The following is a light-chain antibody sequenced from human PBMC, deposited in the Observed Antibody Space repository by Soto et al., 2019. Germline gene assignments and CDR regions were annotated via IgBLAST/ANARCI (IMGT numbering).Light chain of an antibody. CDR3: QQYNNWPLYT. CDR2: GAF. J-gene: IGKJ2*01. V-gene: IGKV3-15*01. CDR1: QSVAFH. Sequence: EIVMTQSPATLSVSPGETATLSCRASQSVAFHLAWYQQKPGQGPRLLIYGAFTRATGIPARFSGSGSGTEFTLTISSLQSEDFAVYYCQQYNNWPLYTFGQGTKLEIK.